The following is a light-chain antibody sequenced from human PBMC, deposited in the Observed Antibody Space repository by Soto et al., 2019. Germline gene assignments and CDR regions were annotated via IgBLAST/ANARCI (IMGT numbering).Light chain of an antibody. V-gene: IGLV3-21*02. CDR3: QVWDTGSGDHWV. CDR1: NIGSKR. Sequence: SYELTQPPSVSLAPGQTARITCGGNNIGSKRVHWYRQKPGQAPVLVVYDDSDRPSGIPERFSGSNSGHTATLTISRVEAGDEADYCCQVWDTGSGDHWVFGGGTKVTVL. J-gene: IGLJ3*02. CDR2: DDS.